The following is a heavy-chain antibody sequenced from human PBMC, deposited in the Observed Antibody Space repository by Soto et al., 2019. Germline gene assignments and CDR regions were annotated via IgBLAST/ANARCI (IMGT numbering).Heavy chain of an antibody. J-gene: IGHJ4*02. V-gene: IGHV1-69*12. CDR1: GGTFSSYS. D-gene: IGHD5-12*01. Sequence: QVRLVQSGAEVKKPGSSVKVSCKASGGTFSSYSITWVRQAPGQGLEWMGGIIPIFGTANYAQKIQGRVTITADESTSTRYMEMRSMRTQDTAVYYCTRGVYGGYEYWGQGTLVTVSS. CDR3: TRGVYGGYEY. CDR2: IIPIFGTA.